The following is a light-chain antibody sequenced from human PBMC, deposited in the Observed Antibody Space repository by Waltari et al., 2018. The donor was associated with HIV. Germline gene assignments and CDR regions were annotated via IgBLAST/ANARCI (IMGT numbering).Light chain of an antibody. J-gene: IGKJ1*01. CDR3: LQHNSYPRT. V-gene: IGKV1-17*01. Sequence: DIQMTQSPSFLSPSVGDRVTIACWASQNIENDLAWYQQKPGTAPKRLIYVASKLESGVPSRFSGSGSGTDFTLTISSLQPEDFATYYCLQHNSYPRTFGQGTKVDI. CDR1: QNIEND. CDR2: VAS.